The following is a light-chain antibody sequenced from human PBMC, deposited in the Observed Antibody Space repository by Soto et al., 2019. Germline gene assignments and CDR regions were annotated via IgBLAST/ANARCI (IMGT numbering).Light chain of an antibody. V-gene: IGLV2-14*01. Sequence: QCLPTHPPSLSGSPGQSIPTSCTGTISDIGAYDYVSWFQQHPGKAPKLMISEVNSRPSGVSSRFSGSTSGNTAYLTISGLQVEDEAEYFCLSFTTTSTPVFGTGTKVTVL. J-gene: IGLJ1*01. CDR1: ISDIGAYDY. CDR3: LSFTTTSTPV. CDR2: EVN.